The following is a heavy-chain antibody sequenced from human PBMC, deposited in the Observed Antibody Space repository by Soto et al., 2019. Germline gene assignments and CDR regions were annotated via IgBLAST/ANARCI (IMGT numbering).Heavy chain of an antibody. CDR2: IIPIFGTA. D-gene: IGHD6-13*01. CDR1: GGTFSSYA. Sequence: SVKVSCKASGGTFSSYAISWVRQAPGQGLEWMGGIIPIFGTANYAQKFQGRVTITADKSTSTAYMELSSLRSEDTAVYYCARGYSSRLYYFDYWGQGTLGTVSS. CDR3: ARGYSSRLYYFDY. V-gene: IGHV1-69*06. J-gene: IGHJ4*02.